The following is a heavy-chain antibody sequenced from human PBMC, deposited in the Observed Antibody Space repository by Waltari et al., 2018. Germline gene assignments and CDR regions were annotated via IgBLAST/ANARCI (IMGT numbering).Heavy chain of an antibody. V-gene: IGHV3-43D*03. CDR3: AKEFSSGRGFDY. CDR2: ISWDGGST. J-gene: IGHJ4*02. D-gene: IGHD6-6*01. Sequence: EVQLVESGGVVVQPGGSLRLSCAASGFTFDDYAMHWVRQAPGKGLEWVSLISWDGGSTYYADSVKGRFTISRDNSKNSLYLQMNSLRAEDTALYYCAKEFSSGRGFDYWGQGTLVTVSS. CDR1: GFTFDDYA.